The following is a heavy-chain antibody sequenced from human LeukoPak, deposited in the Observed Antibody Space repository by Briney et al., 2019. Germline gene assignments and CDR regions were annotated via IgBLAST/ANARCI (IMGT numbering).Heavy chain of an antibody. CDR3: ARGSVGITMVRGVMVAFDI. D-gene: IGHD3-10*01. Sequence: GGSLRLSCAASGFTFSSYSMNWVRQAPGKGLEWVSSISSSSSYIYYADSVKGRFTISRDNAKNSLYLQMNSLRAEDTAVYYCARGSVGITMVRGVMVAFDIWGQGTMVTVSS. CDR1: GFTFSSYS. V-gene: IGHV3-21*01. J-gene: IGHJ3*02. CDR2: ISSSSSYI.